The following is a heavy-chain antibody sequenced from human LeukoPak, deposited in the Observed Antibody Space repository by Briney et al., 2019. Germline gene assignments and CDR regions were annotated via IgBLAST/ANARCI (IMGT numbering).Heavy chain of an antibody. CDR1: GYDFTKYA. CDR2: IDAGNGRT. Sequence: ASVKVSCKASGYDFTKYAVQWVRQAPGQRLEWMGWIDAGNGRTKYSQDFQGRVTITRDTSASIAYMELSRLRSDDTAVYHCARGFDWLEYYFDYWGQGTLVTVSS. V-gene: IGHV1-3*01. D-gene: IGHD3-9*01. J-gene: IGHJ4*02. CDR3: ARGFDWLEYYFDY.